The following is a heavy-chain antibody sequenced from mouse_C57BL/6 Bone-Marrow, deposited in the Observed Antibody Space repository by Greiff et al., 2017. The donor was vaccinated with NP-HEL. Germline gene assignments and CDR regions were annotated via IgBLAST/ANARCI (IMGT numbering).Heavy chain of an antibody. V-gene: IGHV2-2*01. D-gene: IGHD2-4*01. CDR3: ARGGDRMTTGLDY. CDR2: IWSGGST. J-gene: IGHJ2*01. Sequence: QVQLKESGPGLVQPSPSLSITCTVSGFSFTSYGVHWVRQSPGKGLEWLGVIWSGGSTDYNTAFISSLSISKDNSYCHAFFKMNRLQADDTAIYYGARGGDRMTTGLDYGGRGTTLTVSS. CDR1: GFSFTSYG.